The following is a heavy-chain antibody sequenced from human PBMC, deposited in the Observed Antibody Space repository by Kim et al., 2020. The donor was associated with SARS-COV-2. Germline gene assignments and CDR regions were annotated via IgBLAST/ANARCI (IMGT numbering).Heavy chain of an antibody. Sequence: SETLSLTCTVSGGSISSSSYYWGWIRQPPGKGLEWIGSIYYSGSTYYNPSLKSRVTISVDTSKNQFSLKLSSVTAADTAVYYCARRTIFQLLDYWGQGTLVTVSS. J-gene: IGHJ4*02. D-gene: IGHD3-9*01. CDR2: IYYSGST. CDR1: GGSISSSSYY. CDR3: ARRTIFQLLDY. V-gene: IGHV4-39*01.